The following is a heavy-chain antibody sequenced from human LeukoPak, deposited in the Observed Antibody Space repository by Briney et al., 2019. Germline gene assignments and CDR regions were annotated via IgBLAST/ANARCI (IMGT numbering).Heavy chain of an antibody. V-gene: IGHV3-49*03. D-gene: IGHD1-26*01. CDR1: GFTFGNYA. J-gene: IGHJ4*02. Sequence: GGSLRLSCTSSGFTFGNYAMSWFRQAPGKGLEWVGFIRSKTYGGTTEYAASVKGRFTISGDDSKSIAYLQMNSLNTEDTAVYYCTRDGMGDFDYWGQGTLVTVSS. CDR3: TRDGMGDFDY. CDR2: IRSKTYGGTT.